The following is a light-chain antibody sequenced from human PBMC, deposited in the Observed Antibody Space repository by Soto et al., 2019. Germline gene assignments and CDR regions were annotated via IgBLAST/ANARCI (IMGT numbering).Light chain of an antibody. J-gene: IGKJ3*01. CDR1: QSISSW. CDR2: DAS. CDR3: QQSSSTTQA. Sequence: DIKMTQAPATLSASVGDSVTITCRASQSISSWVAWYQQKPGKAPKLLIYDASSLESGVPSRFSGSGADTEFTLTISSLQPEDFATYYCQQSSSTTQAFGPGTKVDIK. V-gene: IGKV1-5*01.